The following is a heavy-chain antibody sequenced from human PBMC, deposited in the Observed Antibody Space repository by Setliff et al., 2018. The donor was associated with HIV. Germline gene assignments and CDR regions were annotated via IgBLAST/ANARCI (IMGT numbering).Heavy chain of an antibody. CDR3: ASVEMATISAFDI. J-gene: IGHJ3*02. CDR2: ITGSGDTI. D-gene: IGHD5-12*01. V-gene: IGHV3-48*03. Sequence: GGSLRLSCAASGFTFSNYEMSWVRQAPGKGPEWVSYITGSGDTIYYADSVKGRFTISRDNAKNSLYLQMNSLRAEDTAVYYCASVEMATISAFDIWGQGTMVTVSS. CDR1: GFTFSNYE.